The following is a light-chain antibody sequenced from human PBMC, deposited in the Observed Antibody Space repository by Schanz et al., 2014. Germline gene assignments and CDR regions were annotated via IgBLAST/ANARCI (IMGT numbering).Light chain of an antibody. J-gene: IGKJ5*01. CDR1: VSVSSNY. CDR2: AAS. Sequence: EIVLTQSPGTLSLSPGERATLSCRASVSVSSNYLAWYQQKPGQAPRLLIYAASRRAPGIPDRFSGSGSGTDFTLTISRLEPEDFAVFFCHQYGSSPITFGLGTRLDI. CDR3: HQYGSSPIT. V-gene: IGKV3-20*01.